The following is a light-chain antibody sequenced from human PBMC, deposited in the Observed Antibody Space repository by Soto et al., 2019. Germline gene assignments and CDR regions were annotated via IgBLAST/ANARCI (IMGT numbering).Light chain of an antibody. CDR1: QSINIW. V-gene: IGKV1-5*03. CDR2: LAS. CDR3: QQYNDYWT. J-gene: IGKJ1*01. Sequence: DIQMTQSPSTLSASVGDRVTTTCRASQSINIWLAWYQQKPGRAPKLLIYLASTLASGVPSRFSGSGSGTDSTLTISSLQPDDFATYYCQQYNDYWTFGQGTKVDIK.